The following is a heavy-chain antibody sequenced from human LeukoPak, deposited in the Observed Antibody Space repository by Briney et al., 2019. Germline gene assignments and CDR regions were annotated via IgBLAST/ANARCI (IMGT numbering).Heavy chain of an antibody. D-gene: IGHD3-10*01. CDR1: GGTFSSYA. CDR2: IIPIFGTA. Sequence: SVKVSCKASGGTFSSYAISWVRQAPGQGLEWMGGIIPIFGTANYAQKFQGRVTITTDESTSTAYMELSSLRSEDTAVYYCARVHYGSGSYYIEYYFDYWGQGTLVTVSS. CDR3: ARVHYGSGSYYIEYYFDY. V-gene: IGHV1-69*05. J-gene: IGHJ4*02.